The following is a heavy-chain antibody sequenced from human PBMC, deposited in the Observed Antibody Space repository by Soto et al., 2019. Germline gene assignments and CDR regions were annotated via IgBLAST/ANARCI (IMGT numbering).Heavy chain of an antibody. Sequence: PGGSLRLSCAASGFTFSSYAMSWVRQAPGKGLDWVSAISGSGGSTYYADSVKGRFTISRDNSKNTLYLQMNSLRAEDTAVYYCAREPPPFYSNLNTNYYMDVWGQGTTVPVAS. CDR1: GFTFSSYA. CDR2: ISGSGGST. J-gene: IGHJ6*03. V-gene: IGHV3-23*01. D-gene: IGHD4-4*01. CDR3: AREPPPFYSNLNTNYYMDV.